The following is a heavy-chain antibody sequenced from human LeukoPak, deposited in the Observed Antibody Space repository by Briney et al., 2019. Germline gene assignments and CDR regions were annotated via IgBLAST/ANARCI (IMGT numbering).Heavy chain of an antibody. V-gene: IGHV4-30-4*01. J-gene: IGHJ6*02. Sequence: SETLSLTCTVSGGSIRSDDSYWTWMRQTPGKGLEWIGYMYYSGSTYFNPSLKSRASISEDTSKSQISLKLTSVTAADTAVYYCARDKWVKAGSSWLHYAMDVWGQGTTVIVSS. D-gene: IGHD6-13*01. CDR1: GGSIRSDDSY. CDR3: ARDKWVKAGSSWLHYAMDV. CDR2: MYYSGST.